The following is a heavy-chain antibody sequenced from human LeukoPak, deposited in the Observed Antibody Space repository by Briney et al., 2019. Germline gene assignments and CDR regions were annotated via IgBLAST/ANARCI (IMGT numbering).Heavy chain of an antibody. CDR3: ARGYTSTSLTFDY. CDR1: GLIFNNYA. J-gene: IGHJ4*02. Sequence: GGSLRLSCAASGLIFNNYAMSWVRQAPGKGLEWVSGLSGSGGSTYYADSVKGRFTISRDNSKNTLYVQMNSLRAEDTAVYYCARGYTSTSLTFDYWGQGTLVTVSS. V-gene: IGHV3-23*01. CDR2: LSGSGGST. D-gene: IGHD3-16*02.